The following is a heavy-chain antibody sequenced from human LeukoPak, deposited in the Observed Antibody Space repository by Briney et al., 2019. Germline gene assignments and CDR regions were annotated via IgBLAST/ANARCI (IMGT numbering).Heavy chain of an antibody. J-gene: IGHJ4*02. CDR2: ISYDGSNK. D-gene: IGHD3-10*01. CDR3: AKDRGSGSTEIDY. CDR1: GFTFSSYG. V-gene: IGHV3-30*18. Sequence: GRSLRLSCAASGFTFSSYGMHWVRQAPGKGLEWVAVISYDGSNKYYADSVKGRFTISRDNSKNTLYLQMNSLRAEDTAVYYCAKDRGSGSTEIDYWGQGTLVTVSS.